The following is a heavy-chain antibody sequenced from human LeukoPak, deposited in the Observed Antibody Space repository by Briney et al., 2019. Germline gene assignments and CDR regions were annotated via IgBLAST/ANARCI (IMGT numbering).Heavy chain of an antibody. CDR3: ARHCSGGSCYTSAFDI. CDR2: IYPGDSDT. D-gene: IGHD2-15*01. Sequence: KPGESLKISCKVSGYSFTSYWIGWVRQMPGKGLEWMGIIYPGDSDTRYSPSFQGQGTISADKSISTAYLQWSSLKALDTAMYYCARHCSGGSCYTSAFDIWGQGTMVTVSS. CDR1: GYSFTSYW. J-gene: IGHJ3*02. V-gene: IGHV5-51*01.